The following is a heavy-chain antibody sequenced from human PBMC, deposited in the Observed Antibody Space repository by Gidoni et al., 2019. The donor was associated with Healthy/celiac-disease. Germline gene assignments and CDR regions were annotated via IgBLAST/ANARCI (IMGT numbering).Heavy chain of an antibody. D-gene: IGHD2-21*02. CDR1: GGSISSSSYY. J-gene: IGHJ4*02. CDR2: IYYSGST. Sequence: QLQLQEWGPGLVKPSETLSLTCTVSGGSISSSSYYWGWIRQPPGKGLEWIGSIYYSGSTYYNPSLKSRVTISVDTSKNQFSLKLSSVTAADTAVYYCARHRKGVDGGNSEFDYWGQGTLVTVSS. CDR3: ARHRKGVDGGNSEFDY. V-gene: IGHV4-39*01.